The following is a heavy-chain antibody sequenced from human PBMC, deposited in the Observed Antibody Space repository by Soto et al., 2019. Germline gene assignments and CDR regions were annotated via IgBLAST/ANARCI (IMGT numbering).Heavy chain of an antibody. CDR2: FYDSGST. Sequence: WETLSLTCTVSGGSVSSGSFYWSWIRRPPGKGLEWIGYFYDSGSTNYNPSLRSRVTMSVDTSKNQFSLKLSSVTAADTAVYYCAASAPPATNYYYAMDVWGQGTTVTVSS. V-gene: IGHV4-61*01. CDR3: AASAPPATNYYYAMDV. J-gene: IGHJ6*02. D-gene: IGHD5-12*01. CDR1: GGSVSSGSFY.